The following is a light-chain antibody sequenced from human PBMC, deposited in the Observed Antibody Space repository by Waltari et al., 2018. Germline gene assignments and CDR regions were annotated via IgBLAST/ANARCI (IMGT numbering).Light chain of an antibody. J-gene: IGLJ2*01. CDR2: DVN. CDR3: SSYTSLTNLFVV. Sequence: QSALTQPSSVSGSPGQSITISCTGSTSDIGDYNYVSWYQQHPGKAPKLVIYDVNNRPAGISNRFSGSKAGNTASLAISGLQAEDEADYYYSSYTSLTNLFVVFGGGTKVTVL. CDR1: TSDIGDYNY. V-gene: IGLV2-14*03.